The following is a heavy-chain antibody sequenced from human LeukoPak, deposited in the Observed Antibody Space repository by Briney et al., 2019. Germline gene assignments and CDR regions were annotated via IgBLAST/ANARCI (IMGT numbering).Heavy chain of an antibody. V-gene: IGHV3-30*04. D-gene: IGHD3-10*01. Sequence: GGSLRLSCAASGFTFSNYAMHWVRQAPGKGLEWVAVIFYDGSIQYYADSVRGRFTISRDNSKNTLYLQMNSLRGEDTAVYYCAKDVVDGSGSYFLDPWGQGTLVTVSS. CDR2: IFYDGSIQ. J-gene: IGHJ5*02. CDR1: GFTFSNYA. CDR3: AKDVVDGSGSYFLDP.